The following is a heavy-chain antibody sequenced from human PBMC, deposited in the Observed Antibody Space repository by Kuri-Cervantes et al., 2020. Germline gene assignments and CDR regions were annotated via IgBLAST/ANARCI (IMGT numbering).Heavy chain of an antibody. V-gene: IGHV3-30*18. CDR1: GFTFSSYG. J-gene: IGHJ6*02. CDR2: ISYDGSNK. CDR3: AKAFVYYDILTGYDKVSYYYGMDV. D-gene: IGHD3-9*01. Sequence: GESLKISCAASGFTFSSYGMHWVRQAPGKGLEWVAVISYDGSNKYYADSVKGRFTISRDNSKNTLYLQMNSLRAEDTAVYYCAKAFVYYDILTGYDKVSYYYGMDVWGQGTTVTVSS.